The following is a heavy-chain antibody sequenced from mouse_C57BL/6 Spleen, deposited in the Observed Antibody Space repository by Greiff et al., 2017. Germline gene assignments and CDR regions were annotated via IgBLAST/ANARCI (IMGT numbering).Heavy chain of an antibody. CDR2: INPSTGGT. CDR1: GYTFTSYW. CDR3: ARCLYWYFDV. V-gene: IGHV1-53*01. Sequence: QVPLQQSGTELVKPGASVKLSCKASGYTFTSYWMHWVKQRPGQGLEWIGNINPSTGGTNYNEKCKSKATLTVDKSYSTAYMQLSSLTSEDSAVYYCARCLYWYFDVWGTGTTVTVSS. J-gene: IGHJ1*03.